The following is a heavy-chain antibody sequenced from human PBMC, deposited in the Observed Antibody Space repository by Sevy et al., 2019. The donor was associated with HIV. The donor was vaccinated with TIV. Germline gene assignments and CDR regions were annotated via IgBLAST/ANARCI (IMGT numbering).Heavy chain of an antibody. V-gene: IGHV3-21*01. CDR2: ISTSSTYI. CDR1: GFTFSGYN. Sequence: GGSLRLSCAASGFTFSGYNMHWVRQAPGKGLEWVSSISTSSTYIYQADSVKGRFTISRDNAQNSVFLQMNSLRAEDTALYYCARGSCIGSGCHTGYHGMDVWGQGTTVTVSS. CDR3: ARGSCIGSGCHTGYHGMDV. J-gene: IGHJ6*02. D-gene: IGHD2-2*02.